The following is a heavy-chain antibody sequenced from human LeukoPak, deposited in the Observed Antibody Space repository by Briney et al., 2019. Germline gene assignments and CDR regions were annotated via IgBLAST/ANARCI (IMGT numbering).Heavy chain of an antibody. CDR3: ATMGYSGSYGDTY. CDR1: GYTFTGYY. Sequence: GSVKVSCKASGYTFTGYYMHWVRQAPGQGLEWMGWINPNSGGTNYAQKFQGRVTMTRDTSISTAYMELSRLRSDDTAVYYCATMGYSGSYGDTYWGQGTLVTVSS. CDR2: INPNSGGT. J-gene: IGHJ4*02. V-gene: IGHV1-2*02. D-gene: IGHD1-26*01.